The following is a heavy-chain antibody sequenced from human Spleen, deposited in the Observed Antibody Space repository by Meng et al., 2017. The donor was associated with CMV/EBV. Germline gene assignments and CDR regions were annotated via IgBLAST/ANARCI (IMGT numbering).Heavy chain of an antibody. V-gene: IGHV3-48*04. D-gene: IGHD5-18*01. CDR1: GFTLSSYG. CDR2: MRSSSSTI. Sequence: GGSLRLSCAASGFTLSSYGMHWVRQAPGKGLEWISYMRSSSSTIYYADSVKGRFTISKDNSKNSLYLQMTSLRAEDTAVYYCARDSHVANTASDYWGQGTLVTVSS. J-gene: IGHJ4*02. CDR3: ARDSHVANTASDY.